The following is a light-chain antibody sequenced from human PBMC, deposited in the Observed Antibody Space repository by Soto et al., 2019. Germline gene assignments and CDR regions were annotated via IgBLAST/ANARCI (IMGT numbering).Light chain of an antibody. V-gene: IGLV2-11*01. J-gene: IGLJ3*02. CDR1: SSDVGTYNY. CDR2: DVT. Sequence: QSALTQPRSVSGFLGQSVTISCTGTSSDVGTYNYVSWYQQHPGKAPKLIIYDVTKRPSGLRDPDRFSGSKSDNTASLTISGLQAEDEAVYYCFLTYSGDYGALRVFGGGTKLTVL. CDR3: FLTYSGDYGALRV.